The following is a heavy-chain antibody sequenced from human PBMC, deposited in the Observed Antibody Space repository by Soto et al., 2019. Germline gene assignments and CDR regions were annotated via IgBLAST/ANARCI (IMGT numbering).Heavy chain of an antibody. D-gene: IGHD3-9*01. J-gene: IGHJ5*02. V-gene: IGHV1-18*01. CDR2: ISAYNGNT. Sequence: GASVKVSCKASGYTFTSYGISWVRQAPGQGLEWMGWISAYNGNTNYAQKLQGRVTMTTDTSTSTAYMELRGLRSDDTAVYYCARSGSLRYFDWLSNWFDPWGQGTLVTVSS. CDR1: GYTFTSYG. CDR3: ARSGSLRYFDWLSNWFDP.